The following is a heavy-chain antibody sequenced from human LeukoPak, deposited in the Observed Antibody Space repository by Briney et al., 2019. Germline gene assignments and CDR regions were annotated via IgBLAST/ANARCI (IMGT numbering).Heavy chain of an antibody. CDR2: ISNSDTTI. CDR1: GFTFSSYE. Sequence: GGSLRLSCAASGFTFSSYEMNWVRQAPGKGLQWVSYISNSDTTIFYADSVKGRFTISRDNAKNSLYLQMNMLIDEDTAVYYVARRYDGYGDDWGQGTMVTVSS. CDR3: ARRYDGYGDD. D-gene: IGHD5-24*01. V-gene: IGHV3-48*03. J-gene: IGHJ4*02.